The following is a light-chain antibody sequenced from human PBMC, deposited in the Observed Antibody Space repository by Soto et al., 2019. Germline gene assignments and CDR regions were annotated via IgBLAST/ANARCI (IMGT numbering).Light chain of an antibody. CDR2: LNN. J-gene: IGLJ1*01. Sequence: QSVLTQPPSASGTPGQRVTISCSGSSSNIESRTVNWYQQLPGTAPKLLIYLNNQRPSGVPDRFSGSKSGTSASLAISGLKSEDEADYYCATWDDILDGHVFGTATKLTVL. CDR3: ATWDDILDGHV. CDR1: SSNIESRT. V-gene: IGLV1-44*01.